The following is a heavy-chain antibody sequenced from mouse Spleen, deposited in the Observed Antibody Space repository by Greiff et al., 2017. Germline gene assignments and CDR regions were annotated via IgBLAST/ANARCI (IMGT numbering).Heavy chain of an antibody. D-gene: IGHD2-12*01. CDR1: GYSITSGYY. CDR3: AGNSYYSYDGTYYFDY. J-gene: IGHJ2*01. V-gene: IGHV3-6*01. CDR2: ISYDGSN. Sequence: EVKLQESGPGLVKPSQSLSLTCSVTGYSITSGYYWNWIRQRPGNKREWMGYISYDGSNNYNPSLKNRISITRDTSKNQFFLKLNSVTTEDTATYYCAGNSYYSYDGTYYFDYWGQGTTLTVSS.